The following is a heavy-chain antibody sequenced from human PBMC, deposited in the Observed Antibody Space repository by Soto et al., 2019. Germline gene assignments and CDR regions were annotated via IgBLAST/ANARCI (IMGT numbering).Heavy chain of an antibody. V-gene: IGHV1-69*13. J-gene: IGHJ4*02. CDR3: ASNTRSLKDSSGYYPLVDY. D-gene: IGHD3-22*01. Sequence: GASVKVSCKASGGTFSSYAISWVRQAPGQGLEWMGGIIPIFGTANYAQKFQGRVTITADESTSTAYMELSSLRSEDTAVYYCASNTRSLKDSSGYYPLVDYWGQGALVTVSS. CDR2: IIPIFGTA. CDR1: GGTFSSYA.